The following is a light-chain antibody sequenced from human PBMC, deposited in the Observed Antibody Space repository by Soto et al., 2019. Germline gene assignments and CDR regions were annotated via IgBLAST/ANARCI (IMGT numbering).Light chain of an antibody. CDR2: AAS. Sequence: IRMTQSPSSLSASVGDRVTIAGRASQGIRNYLGWYQQKPGKAPKLLIYAASSLQSGVPSRFSGSGSGTDFTFTISSLQPEDFATYYCLHYHNYPLAFGQGTKVDI. CDR1: QGIRNY. J-gene: IGKJ1*01. V-gene: IGKV1-6*01. CDR3: LHYHNYPLA.